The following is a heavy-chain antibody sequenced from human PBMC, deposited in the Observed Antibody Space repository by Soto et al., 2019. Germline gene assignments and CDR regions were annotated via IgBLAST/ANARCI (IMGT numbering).Heavy chain of an antibody. Sequence: SETLSLTCTVSGGSIRSGGYHWSWLRQHPGKGLEWIGYIYYSGSTYYNPSLKSRVTISVGTSKSQFSLRLSSVTAADTAVYYCARDVVGASCGRVDYYHYVNDVWGRRSSDIVSS. V-gene: IGHV4-31*03. CDR2: IYYSGST. CDR1: GGSIRSGGYH. CDR3: ARDVVGASCGRVDYYHYVNDV. J-gene: IGHJ6*01. D-gene: IGHD2-15*01.